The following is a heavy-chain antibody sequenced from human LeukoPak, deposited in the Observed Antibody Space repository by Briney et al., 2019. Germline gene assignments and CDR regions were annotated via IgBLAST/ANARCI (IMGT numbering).Heavy chain of an antibody. V-gene: IGHV3-13*05. J-gene: IGHJ6*04. D-gene: IGHD3-10*01. Sequence: QPGGSLRLSCAASGFTFSSYDMHWVRQATGKGLECVSSIGTAGDPYYPSSVKGRFTISRENAKNSLYLQMNSLRAGDTAVYYCAREGITMVRGVIVYYGMDVWGKGTTVTVSS. CDR1: GFTFSSYD. CDR3: AREGITMVRGVIVYYGMDV. CDR2: IGTAGDP.